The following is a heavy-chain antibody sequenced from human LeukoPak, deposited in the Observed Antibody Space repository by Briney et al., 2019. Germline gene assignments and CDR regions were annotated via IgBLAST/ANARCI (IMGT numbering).Heavy chain of an antibody. CDR3: ARNMHDILTGYYSDY. J-gene: IGHJ4*02. CDR2: IIPIFGTA. D-gene: IGHD3-9*01. CDR1: GGTFSSYA. Sequence: ASVKVSCKASGGTFSSYAISWVRQAPGQGLEWMEGIIPIFGTANYAQKFQGRVTITADKSTSTAYMELSSLRSEDTAVYYCARNMHDILTGYYSDYWGQGTLVTVSS. V-gene: IGHV1-69*06.